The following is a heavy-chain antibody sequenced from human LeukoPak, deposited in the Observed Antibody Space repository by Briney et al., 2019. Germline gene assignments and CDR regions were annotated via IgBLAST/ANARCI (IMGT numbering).Heavy chain of an antibody. D-gene: IGHD5-18*01. Sequence: GGSLRLSCAASGFTFSTNSMSWVRQAPGKGLVWVSSISSSSSYIYYADSVKGRFTISRDNAKNSLYLQMNSLRAEDTALYYCARGVSGSYGVYYYYYYMDVWGKGTTVTVSS. CDR3: ARGVSGSYGVYYYYYYMDV. V-gene: IGHV3-21*04. J-gene: IGHJ6*03. CDR1: GFTFSTNS. CDR2: ISSSSSYI.